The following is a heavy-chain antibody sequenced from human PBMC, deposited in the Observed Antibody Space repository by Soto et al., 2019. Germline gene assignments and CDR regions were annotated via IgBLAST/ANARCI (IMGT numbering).Heavy chain of an antibody. Sequence: PGASLKISCSGSGYSFAGYWITWVRQKPWKGLEWMGRIDPSDSQTYYSPSFRGHVTISVTKSITTVFLQWSSLRASDTAMYYCARQIYDSDTGPNFQYYFDSWGQGTPVTVS. CDR3: ARQIYDSDTGPNFQYYFDS. D-gene: IGHD3-22*01. CDR1: GYSFAGYW. V-gene: IGHV5-10-1*01. CDR2: IDPSDSQT. J-gene: IGHJ4*02.